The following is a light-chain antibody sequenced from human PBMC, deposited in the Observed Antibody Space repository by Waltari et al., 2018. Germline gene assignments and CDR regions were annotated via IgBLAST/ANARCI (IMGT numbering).Light chain of an antibody. V-gene: IGKV2-30*01. CDR3: MKITPGPDT. CDR2: QVS. CDR1: EGHVYSDGDTY. Sequence: EVALTQSPLSLPVTPGQPAAISCSACEGHVYSDGDTYLSWFHQRPGPSPRRLLYQVSNRDSGAPDRCAGRGAGTNFLLQVTRVRAVDFDVYYCMKITPGPDTFSQRTKV. J-gene: IGKJ2*01.